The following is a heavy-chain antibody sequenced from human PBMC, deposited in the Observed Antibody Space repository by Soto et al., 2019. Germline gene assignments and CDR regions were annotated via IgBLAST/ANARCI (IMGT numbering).Heavy chain of an antibody. J-gene: IGHJ4*02. Sequence: QVQLVESGGDLVKPGGSLRLSCAASGYTFSAFYMSWIRQAPGKGLERLAWISGGGADRKYADSVKGRFTISRDNAKNSLYLQMNSLRAEDTAVYYCARDFRNKGFDYWVQGTLIIVSS. CDR2: ISGGGADR. CDR1: GYTFSAFY. V-gene: IGHV3-11*05. CDR3: ARDFRNKGFDY.